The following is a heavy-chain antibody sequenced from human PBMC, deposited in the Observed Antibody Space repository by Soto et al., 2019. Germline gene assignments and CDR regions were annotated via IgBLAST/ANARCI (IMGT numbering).Heavy chain of an antibody. V-gene: IGHV3-23*01. CDR3: AKENSLYCSSTSCYLDY. Sequence: WGSLRLSCAASGFAFSSYAMSWVRQAPGKGLEWVSAISGGGHNTFYADSVKGRFTISRDNSENTLYLQMSSLRAEDTAAYFCAKENSLYCSSTSCYLDYWGPGTLVTVSS. D-gene: IGHD2-2*01. J-gene: IGHJ4*02. CDR1: GFAFSSYA. CDR2: ISGGGHNT.